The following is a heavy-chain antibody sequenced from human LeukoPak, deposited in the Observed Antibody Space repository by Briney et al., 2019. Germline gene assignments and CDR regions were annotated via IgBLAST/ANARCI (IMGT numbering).Heavy chain of an antibody. CDR1: GGSISSYY. CDR3: ARYDSSGYVC. Sequence: SETLSLTCTVSGGSISSYYWSWIRQPPGKGLEWIGYIYYSGSTNYDPSLKSRVTISVDTSKNQFSLKLSSVTAADTAVYYCARYDSSGYVCWGQGTLVTVSS. D-gene: IGHD3-22*01. CDR2: IYYSGST. V-gene: IGHV4-59*01. J-gene: IGHJ4*02.